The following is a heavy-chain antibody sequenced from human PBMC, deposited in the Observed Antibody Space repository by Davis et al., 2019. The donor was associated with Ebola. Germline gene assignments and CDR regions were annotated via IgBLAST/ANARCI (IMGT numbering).Heavy chain of an antibody. J-gene: IGHJ4*02. D-gene: IGHD5-18*01. CDR1: GGSISRSNW. Sequence: MPSETLSLTCAVSGGSISRSNWWSWVRQPPGKGLEWIGEINHSGSTNYNPSLKSRVTISVDTSKNQFSLKLSSVTAADTAVYYCARGRRYSYGPPRYWGQGTLVTVSS. CDR2: INHSGST. CDR3: ARGRRYSYGPPRY. V-gene: IGHV4-4*02.